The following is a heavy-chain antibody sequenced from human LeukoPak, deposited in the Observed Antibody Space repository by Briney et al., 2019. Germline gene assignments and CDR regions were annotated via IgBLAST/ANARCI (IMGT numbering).Heavy chain of an antibody. D-gene: IGHD6-19*01. CDR2: ISGSGGNS. CDR1: GFTFTTYA. CDR3: AKAWSRAWFWIFDY. V-gene: IGHV3-23*01. J-gene: IGHJ4*02. Sequence: GASLRLSCAASGFTFTTYAMSWVRQAPGKGLEWVSGISGSGGNSYYADSVKGRFTISRDNSKNTLYLQMNSLRAEDTAIYYCAKAWSRAWFWIFDYWGQGTLVTVFS.